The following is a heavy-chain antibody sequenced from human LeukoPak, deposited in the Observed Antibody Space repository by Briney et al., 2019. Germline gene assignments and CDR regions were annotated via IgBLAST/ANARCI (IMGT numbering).Heavy chain of an antibody. CDR1: GFTFEDYA. J-gene: IGHJ3*02. Sequence: SGRSLRLSCAASGFTFEDYAMHWVRQAPGKGLEWVSSISWHSGSIGYADSVKGRFTISRDNAKNSLYLQMNSLRVEDMALYYCAKGRTYYYDSSAYPRPDAFDIWGQGTMVTVSS. CDR3: AKGRTYYYDSSAYPRPDAFDI. D-gene: IGHD3-22*01. V-gene: IGHV3-9*03. CDR2: ISWHSGSI.